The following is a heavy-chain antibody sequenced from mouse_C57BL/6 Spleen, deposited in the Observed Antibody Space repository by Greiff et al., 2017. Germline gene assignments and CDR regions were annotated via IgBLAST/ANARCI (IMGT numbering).Heavy chain of an antibody. J-gene: IGHJ3*01. CDR1: GYTFTDYE. CDR3: RRRGPAWFAD. Sequence: VQLQQSGAELVRPGASVTLSCKASGYTFTDYEMHWVKQTPVHGLEWIGAIDPETGGTAYNQKFKGKAILTADKSSSTAYMELRSLTSEDSAVYYCRRRGPAWFADWGKGTLVTVSA. CDR2: IDPETGGT. V-gene: IGHV1-15*01.